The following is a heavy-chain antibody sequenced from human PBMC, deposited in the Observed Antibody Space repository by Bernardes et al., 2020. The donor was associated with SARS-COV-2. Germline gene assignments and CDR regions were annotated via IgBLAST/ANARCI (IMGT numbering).Heavy chain of an antibody. CDR1: GYGITYFY. CDR2: INPKDGGT. Sequence: ASVKVSCKASGYGITYFYMHWVRQAPGQGVEWMGMINPKDGGTTYAQKFQGRVTMTRDTSTSTVYMEVSSLRYEDTAVYYCARDIMEGQQWLVSYGMDVWGQGTTVIVSS. V-gene: IGHV1-46*01. CDR3: ARDIMEGQQWLVSYGMDV. D-gene: IGHD6-19*01. J-gene: IGHJ6*02.